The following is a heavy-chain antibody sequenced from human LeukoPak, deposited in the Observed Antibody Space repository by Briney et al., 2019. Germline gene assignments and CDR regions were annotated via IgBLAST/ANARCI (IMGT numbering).Heavy chain of an antibody. CDR1: GYTFTSYY. CDR2: INCNSAGT. J-gene: IGHJ4*02. CDR3: ARDLTIVGGVSDPRIRGH. Sequence: ASVKVSCKASGYTFTSYYMHWVRQAPGQGLEWMGWINCNSAGTKYPQKFQGRVSMTRDTSISTAYLELSRLRSDDTAVYYCARDLTIVGGVSDPRIRGHWGQGTLVTVSP. V-gene: IGHV1-2*02. D-gene: IGHD3-3*01.